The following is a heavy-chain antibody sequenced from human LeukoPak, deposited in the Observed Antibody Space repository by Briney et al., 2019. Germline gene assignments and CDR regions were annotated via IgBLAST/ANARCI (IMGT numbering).Heavy chain of an antibody. Sequence: GGSLRLSCAASGFTFSRYSMNWVRQAPGKGLEWVSCISSSSSYIYYANSVKGRFTISRDNAKNSLYLQMNSLRAEDSALYYCARGRLTVSFDYWGQGTLVTVSS. CDR3: ARGRLTVSFDY. CDR1: GFTFSRYS. D-gene: IGHD3-22*01. J-gene: IGHJ4*02. CDR2: ISSSSSYI. V-gene: IGHV3-21*04.